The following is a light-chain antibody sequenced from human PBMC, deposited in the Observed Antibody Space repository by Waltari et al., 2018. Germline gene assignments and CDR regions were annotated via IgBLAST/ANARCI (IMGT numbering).Light chain of an antibody. Sequence: QSALTQPASVSGSPGQSITISCTGTSSDVGSYSLVSWYQQHSVKAPKLMIYEDSKRPSGVSNRFSGSKSGNTASLTISGLQAEDEADYYCCSYAGSFNWVFGGGTKVTVL. CDR1: SSDVGSYSL. V-gene: IGLV2-23*01. CDR2: EDS. J-gene: IGLJ3*02. CDR3: CSYAGSFNWV.